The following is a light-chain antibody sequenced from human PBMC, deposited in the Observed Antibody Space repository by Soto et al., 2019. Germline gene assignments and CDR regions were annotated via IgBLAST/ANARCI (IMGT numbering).Light chain of an antibody. Sequence: QSALTQPPSASGSPGQSVTISCTGTSSDVGGYNYVSWYQQHPGKAPKLMIYEVSKRPSGVPDRSSGSKSGNTASLTVSGLQAEDEADYYCSSYVGSNNSCFGTGTKVTVL. J-gene: IGLJ1*01. CDR1: SSDVGGYNY. CDR3: SSYVGSNNSC. V-gene: IGLV2-8*01. CDR2: EVS.